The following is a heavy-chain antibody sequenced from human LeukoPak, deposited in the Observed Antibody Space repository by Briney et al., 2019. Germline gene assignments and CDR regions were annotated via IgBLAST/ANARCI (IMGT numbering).Heavy chain of an antibody. J-gene: IGHJ6*04. D-gene: IGHD5-18*01. CDR1: GGSFSGYY. Sequence: PSETLSVTCAVYGGSFSGYYWSWIRQPPGKGLEWIGEINHSGSTNYNPSLKSRVTISVDTSKNQFSLKLSSVTAADTAVYYCASPRGGRRGYSYGYHYYGMDVWGKGTTVTVSS. CDR3: ASPRGGRRGYSYGYHYYGMDV. V-gene: IGHV4-34*01. CDR2: INHSGST.